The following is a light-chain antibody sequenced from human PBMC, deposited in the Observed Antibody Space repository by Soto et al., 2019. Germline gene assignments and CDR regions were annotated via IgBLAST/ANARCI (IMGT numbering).Light chain of an antibody. V-gene: IGKV1-5*03. Sequence: DIQMTQSPSTLSASVGDRVTITCRASQSISSWLAWYQQKPGKAPNLLIYKAYSLESGVPSRFSGSGSGTEFTLTISSLQPDDFPTYYCQQYNSYPLTFGGGTKVEIK. J-gene: IGKJ4*01. CDR2: KAY. CDR3: QQYNSYPLT. CDR1: QSISSW.